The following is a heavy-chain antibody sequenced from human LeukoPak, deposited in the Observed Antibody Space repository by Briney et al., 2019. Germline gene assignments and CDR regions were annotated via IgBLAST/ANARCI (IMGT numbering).Heavy chain of an antibody. CDR2: MSPSGSS. J-gene: IGHJ6*03. CDR1: GGSFSDYY. CDR3: ARGRQDVNMILVVMAGVSYYLDV. Sequence: SETLPLTCAVYGGSFSDYYWTWIRQTPGKGLEWIGEMSPSGSSNYNPSLKSRVTISVDTSKNQFYLKLRSVTAADTAVYYCARGRQDVNMILVVMAGVSYYLDVWSKGTTVTVS. D-gene: IGHD3-22*01. V-gene: IGHV4-34*01.